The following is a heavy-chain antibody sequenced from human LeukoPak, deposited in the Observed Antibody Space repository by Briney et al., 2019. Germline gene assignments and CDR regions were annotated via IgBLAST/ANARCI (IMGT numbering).Heavy chain of an antibody. CDR3: ARDCSGGSCYSDYYYYYMDV. V-gene: IGHV1-18*01. CDR2: ISAYNGNT. CDR1: GYTFTSYG. J-gene: IGHJ6*03. Sequence: ASVKVSCKASGYTFTSYGISWVRQAPGQGLEWMGWISAYNGNTNYAQKLQGRVTMTTDTSTSTAYMELRSLRSDDTAVYYCARDCSGGSCYSDYYYYYMDVWGKGTTVTISS. D-gene: IGHD2-15*01.